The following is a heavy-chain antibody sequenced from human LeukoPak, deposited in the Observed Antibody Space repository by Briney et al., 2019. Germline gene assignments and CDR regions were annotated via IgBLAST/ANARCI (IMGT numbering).Heavy chain of an antibody. V-gene: IGHV3-21*01. CDR3: ARGRDYGGPKYNWFDP. CDR2: ISSSSSYI. J-gene: IGHJ5*02. D-gene: IGHD4-23*01. Sequence: GGSLRLSCAASGFTFSSYSMNWVRQAPGKGLEWVSSISSSSSYIYYADSVKGRFTISRDNAKNSLYLQMNSLRAEDTAVYYCARGRDYGGPKYNWFDPWGQGTLVTVSS. CDR1: GFTFSSYS.